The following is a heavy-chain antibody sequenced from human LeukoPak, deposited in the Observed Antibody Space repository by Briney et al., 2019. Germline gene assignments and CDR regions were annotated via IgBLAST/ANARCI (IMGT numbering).Heavy chain of an antibody. CDR1: GASFRAYY. CDR3: ASSRDLYHDAFTSYWYFDV. D-gene: IGHD3-3*01. V-gene: IGHV4-34*01. CDR2: INDTGHA. J-gene: IGHJ2*01. Sequence: PSETLSLTCAVYGASFRAYYWSWIRQAPGKGLQWIGEINDTGHARYNASLKSRGTMSVDTSKNQFSLKLKSVTAADTAVYYCASSRDLYHDAFTSYWYFDVWGRGSLVTVSS.